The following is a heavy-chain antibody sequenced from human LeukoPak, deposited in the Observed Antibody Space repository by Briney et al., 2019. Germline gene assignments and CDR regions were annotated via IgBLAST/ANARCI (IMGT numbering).Heavy chain of an antibody. CDR2: INSRIDII. Sequence: HPGGSLRLSCAASGFTFSSYSMNWVRQAPGQGLEWISYINSRIDIIHYADSVKGRFTISRDNAKNSLYLQMNSLRAEDTAIYYCARVGVAGSDDNWFDSWGQGTLVTVSS. D-gene: IGHD3-10*01. J-gene: IGHJ5*01. V-gene: IGHV3-48*01. CDR1: GFTFSSYS. CDR3: ARVGVAGSDDNWFDS.